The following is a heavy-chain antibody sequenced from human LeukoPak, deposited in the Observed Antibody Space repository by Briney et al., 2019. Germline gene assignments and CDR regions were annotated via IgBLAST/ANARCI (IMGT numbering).Heavy chain of an antibody. J-gene: IGHJ6*03. D-gene: IGHD6-19*01. CDR3: ARVSGQCYFYYYMDV. CDR1: GGSIRSSSYY. CDR2: IYYSGST. V-gene: IGHV4-39*01. Sequence: PSETLSLTCTVSGGSIRSSSYYWGWIRQPPGKGLEWIGSIYYSGSTYYNPSLKSRVTISVDTSKNQFSLRLSSVTAADTAVYYCARVSGQCYFYYYMDVWGKGTTVTISS.